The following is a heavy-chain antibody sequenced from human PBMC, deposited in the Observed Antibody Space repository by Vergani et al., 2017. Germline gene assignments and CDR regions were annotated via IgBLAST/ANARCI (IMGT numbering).Heavy chain of an antibody. V-gene: IGHV2-5*02. CDR3: AQPRVFRESYYFDS. CDR1: GFSLSTSGVG. J-gene: IGHJ4*02. CDR2: IYWDDAK. Sequence: QITLKESGPTLVKPTQTLTLTCTFSGFSLSTSGVGVGWIRQPPGKALECLALIYWDDAKRYSPSLKSRLTITKDTSKHQVVLTMTNMDPVDTATYYCAQPRVFRESYYFDSWGQGTLVTVSS. D-gene: IGHD3-10*02.